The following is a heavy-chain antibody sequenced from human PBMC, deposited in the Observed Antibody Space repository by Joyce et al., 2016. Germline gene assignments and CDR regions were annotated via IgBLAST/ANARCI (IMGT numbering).Heavy chain of an antibody. Sequence: QITLKESGPTLVKPTQTLTLTCNVSGFSLDTDGMGVGWIRQPPGQALELLALIYWDGDKRFNPSLKTRRVISKEASRGQVVLALSNMDPVDTATYFCARAKTVTYFFDSWGPGTLVTVSS. D-gene: IGHD2-21*02. CDR2: IYWDGDK. CDR3: ARAKTVTYFFDS. CDR1: GFSLDTDGMG. V-gene: IGHV2-5*02. J-gene: IGHJ4*02.